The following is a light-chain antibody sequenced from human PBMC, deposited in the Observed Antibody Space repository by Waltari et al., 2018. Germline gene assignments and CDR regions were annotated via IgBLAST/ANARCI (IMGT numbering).Light chain of an antibody. J-gene: IGKJ2*01. CDR3: HQYYTTPRT. Sequence: DIVMTQSPDSLAVSLGERATINCKSSQSLSYSSNNKIYLAWYQQRPGQPPKLLIYWTSTRESGVPDRFSGSGSGTDFTLTISSLQAEDVAVYYCHQYYTTPRTFGQGTKLEIK. V-gene: IGKV4-1*01. CDR2: WTS. CDR1: QSLSYSSNNKIY.